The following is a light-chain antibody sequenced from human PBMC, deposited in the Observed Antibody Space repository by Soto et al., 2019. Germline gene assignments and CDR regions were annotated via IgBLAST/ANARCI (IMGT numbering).Light chain of an antibody. CDR2: KAS. CDR3: QQYNSFALT. CDR1: QSISSW. Sequence: DIQMTQSPSTLSASVGDRVTITCRASQSISSWLAWYQQKPGKAPKLLIYKASSLESGVPSRFSGSGSGTEFTLTIISLQPDDFATYYCQQYNSFALTFGGGTKVEIK. V-gene: IGKV1-5*03. J-gene: IGKJ4*01.